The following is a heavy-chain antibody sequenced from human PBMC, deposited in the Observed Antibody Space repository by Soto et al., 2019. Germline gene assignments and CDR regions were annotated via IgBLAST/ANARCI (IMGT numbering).Heavy chain of an antibody. D-gene: IGHD3-3*01. CDR2: ISTSGSPI. CDR3: ARESLRFLEWSFDY. J-gene: IGHJ4*02. Sequence: GGSLRLSCAASGFTFSNYEMNWVRQAPGKGLEWLAYISTSGSPIYYADSVKGRFTISRDDAKNSLYLQMNNLRAEDTAVYYCARESLRFLEWSFDYWGQGTLVTVSS. CDR1: GFTFSNYE. V-gene: IGHV3-48*03.